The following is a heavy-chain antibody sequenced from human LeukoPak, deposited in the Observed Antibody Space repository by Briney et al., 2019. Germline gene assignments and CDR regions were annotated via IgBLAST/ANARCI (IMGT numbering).Heavy chain of an antibody. CDR3: TAGLGKTDDDS. CDR1: GLNFNDAW. CDR2: VRTTAEGETT. Sequence: GGSLRLSCVGSGLNFNDAWMSWIRQAPGKGLEWVGRVRTTAEGETTDYAAPVRGRFIISRDDSKNMVFLQVNRLETEDTAIYYCTAGLGKTDDDSWGQGTLVTVSS. V-gene: IGHV3-15*01. D-gene: IGHD4-11*01. J-gene: IGHJ4*02.